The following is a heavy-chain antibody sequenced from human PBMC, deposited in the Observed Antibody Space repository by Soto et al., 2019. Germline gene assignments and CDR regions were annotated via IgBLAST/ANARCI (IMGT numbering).Heavy chain of an antibody. CDR2: IIPIFGTA. CDR1: GGTFSSYA. D-gene: IGHD3-16*02. Sequence: QVQLVQSGAEVKKPGSSVKVSCKASGGTFSSYAISWVRQAPGQGLEWMGGIIPIFGTANYAQKFQGRVTITADESTSPAYMERSSLRCEDTAVYDCARSRPVGGVIGRREDAFDIWGQGTMVTVSS. CDR3: ARSRPVGGVIGRREDAFDI. V-gene: IGHV1-69*01. J-gene: IGHJ3*02.